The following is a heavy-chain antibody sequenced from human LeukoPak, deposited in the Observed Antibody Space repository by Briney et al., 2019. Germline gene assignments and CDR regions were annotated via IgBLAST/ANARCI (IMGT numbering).Heavy chain of an antibody. CDR1: GFTFSSYA. Sequence: GGSLRLSCAASGFTFSSYAMSWVRQTPGKGLEWVSSISGSGGSTHYADSVKGRFTISRDNSKNILYLQMNSLRAEDTAVYYCAKDWMSTIINYFDYWGQGTLVTVSS. CDR2: ISGSGGST. CDR3: AKDWMSTIINYFDY. D-gene: IGHD5-12*01. V-gene: IGHV3-23*01. J-gene: IGHJ4*02.